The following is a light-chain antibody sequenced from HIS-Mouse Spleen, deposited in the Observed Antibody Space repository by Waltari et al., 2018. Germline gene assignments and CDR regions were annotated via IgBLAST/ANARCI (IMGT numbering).Light chain of an antibody. CDR1: NIGSKS. CDR3: QVWDSSSDHVV. Sequence: SYVLTQPPSVSVAPGKTARITCGGNNIGSKSVHWYQQKPGRAPVLVVNDDSDRPSGIPERSSGSNSGTTATLTISRFEAGDEADYYCQVWDSSSDHVVFGGGTKLTVL. J-gene: IGLJ2*01. V-gene: IGLV3-21*03. CDR2: DDS.